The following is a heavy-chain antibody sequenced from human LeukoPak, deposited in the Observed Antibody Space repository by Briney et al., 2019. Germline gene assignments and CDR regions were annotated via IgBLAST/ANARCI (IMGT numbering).Heavy chain of an antibody. CDR1: GFTFKSYV. D-gene: IGHD1-26*01. J-gene: IGHJ4*02. V-gene: IGHV3-23*01. Sequence: PGGSLRLSCVASGFTFKSYVMNWVRQAPGKGLEWLATNGSGVSISYADSVKGRFTIPRDNSNNTLYLQMNSLRVEDTAIYYCAKDLGWELPAEAYWGQGILVTVSS. CDR2: TNGSGVSI. CDR3: AKDLGWELPAEAY.